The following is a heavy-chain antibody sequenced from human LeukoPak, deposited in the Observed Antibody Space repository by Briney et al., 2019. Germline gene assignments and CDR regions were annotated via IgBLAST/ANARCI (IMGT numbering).Heavy chain of an antibody. CDR1: GGTFSSYA. CDR3: ATLVAGDYFDY. D-gene: IGHD2-15*01. Sequence: XVKVSCKASGGTFSSYAISWVRQAPGQGLEGMGGIIPIFGTANYAQKFQGRVTINTEESTSTAYMEVRRLRYEDTGVYYCATLVAGDYFDYWGQGTLVSVSS. J-gene: IGHJ4*02. CDR2: IIPIFGTA. V-gene: IGHV1-69*05.